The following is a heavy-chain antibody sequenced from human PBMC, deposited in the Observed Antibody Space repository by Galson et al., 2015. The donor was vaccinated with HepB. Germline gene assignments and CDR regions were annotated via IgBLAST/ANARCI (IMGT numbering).Heavy chain of an antibody. CDR2: IWYDGSNE. Sequence: SLRLSCAASGFTFLTFGMHWVRQAPGKGLEWVAVIWYDGSNENYADSVKGRFTISRDNSKNTLYLQMNSLTAEDTAVYYCARDAGFGLRPLDYWGQGTLVTVSS. CDR3: ARDAGFGLRPLDY. J-gene: IGHJ4*02. D-gene: IGHD5-12*01. V-gene: IGHV3-33*01. CDR1: GFTFLTFG.